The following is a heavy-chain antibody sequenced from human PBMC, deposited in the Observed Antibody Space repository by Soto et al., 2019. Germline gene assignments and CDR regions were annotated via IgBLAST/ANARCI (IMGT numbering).Heavy chain of an antibody. V-gene: IGHV3-11*01. CDR2: ICYSGGTM. CDR1: GFTFRNYY. D-gene: IGHD5-12*01. Sequence: GGSLRLSCAASGFTFRNYYMNWIRQPPGKGLEWLAYICYSGGTMYYADSVKGRFTISRDNARNTLYLQLNSLRAEDTAVYYCVIDKWLQLFDYWGQGTLVTVSS. J-gene: IGHJ4*02. CDR3: VIDKWLQLFDY.